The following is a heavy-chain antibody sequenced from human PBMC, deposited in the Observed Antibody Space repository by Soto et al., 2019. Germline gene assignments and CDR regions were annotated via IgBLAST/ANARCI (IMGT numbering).Heavy chain of an antibody. CDR2: VIPLFGTS. J-gene: IGHJ6*04. CDR1: GGAFSTYA. CDR3: ARELKAGGHFGMDV. Sequence: QVQLVQSGAEVKEPGSSVKVACQASGGAFSTYAISWVRQAPGQGLEWMGGVIPLFGTSNYLPKFQGRVSIAADRSTETVYIELSRLRFDDTGVYFCARELKAGGHFGMDVWGKGTTVTVSS. D-gene: IGHD3-16*01. V-gene: IGHV1-69*06.